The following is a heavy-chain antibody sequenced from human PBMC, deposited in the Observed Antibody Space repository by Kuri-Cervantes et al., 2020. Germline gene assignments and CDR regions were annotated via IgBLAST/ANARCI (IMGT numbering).Heavy chain of an antibody. V-gene: IGHV3-23*01. J-gene: IGHJ4*02. CDR1: GFTFSSYA. CDR3: AKGGKGLYLDY. CDR2: ISGSGGST. D-gene: IGHD2-15*01. Sequence: ETLSLTCAASGFTFSSYAMSWVRQAPGKGLEWVSAISGSGGSTYYADSVKGRFTISRDNSKNTLYLQMNSLRAEDTAVYYCAKGGKGLYLDYWGQGTLVTVSS.